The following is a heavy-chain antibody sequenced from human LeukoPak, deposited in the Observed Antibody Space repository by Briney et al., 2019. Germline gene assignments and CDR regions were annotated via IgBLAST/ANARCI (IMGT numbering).Heavy chain of an antibody. CDR3: ARGGGNSYAPVDY. Sequence: PGGSLRLSCAASGFIFSDYWMTWVRQPPGKGLEWVANIKQDGSEESYVDSVRGRFTISRDNAKNSLYLQMNSLRAEDTAVYYCARGGGNSYAPVDYWGQGTLVTVSS. V-gene: IGHV3-7*01. CDR2: IKQDGSEE. J-gene: IGHJ4*02. CDR1: GFIFSDYW. D-gene: IGHD5-18*01.